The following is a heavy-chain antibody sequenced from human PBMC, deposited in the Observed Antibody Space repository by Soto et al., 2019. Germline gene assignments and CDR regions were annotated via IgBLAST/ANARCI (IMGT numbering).Heavy chain of an antibody. V-gene: IGHV3-9*01. CDR3: AKVPGREYAARLPFDY. CDR2: ISWNSGSI. D-gene: IGHD6-6*01. CDR1: GFTFDDYA. Sequence: DVQLVESGGGLVQPGRSLRLSCAASGFTFDDYAMHWVRQAPGKGLEWVSGISWNSGSIGYADSVKGRFTISRDNAKNSLYLQMNSLRAEDTALYYCAKVPGREYAARLPFDYWGQGTLVTVSS. J-gene: IGHJ4*02.